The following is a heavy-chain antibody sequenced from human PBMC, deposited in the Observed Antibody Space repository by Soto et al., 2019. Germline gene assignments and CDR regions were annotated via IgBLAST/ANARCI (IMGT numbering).Heavy chain of an antibody. J-gene: IGHJ4*02. CDR2: INHSGST. D-gene: IGHD3-22*01. Sequence: SETLSLTCAVYGGSFSGYYWSWIRQPPGKGLEWIGEINHSGSTNYNPSLKSRVTISVDTSKNQFSLKLSSVTAADTAVYYCARRFNYYDSSGYYLGVFDYWGQGTLVTVSS. CDR3: ARRFNYYDSSGYYLGVFDY. V-gene: IGHV4-34*01. CDR1: GGSFSGYY.